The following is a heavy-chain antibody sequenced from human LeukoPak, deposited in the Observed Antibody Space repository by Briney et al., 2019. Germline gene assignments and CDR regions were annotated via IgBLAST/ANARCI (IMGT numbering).Heavy chain of an antibody. D-gene: IGHD5-12*01. V-gene: IGHV3-23*01. CDR2: ISGSGGST. CDR1: GFTFSSYA. Sequence: PGGSLRLSCAASGFTFSSYAMSWVRQAPGKGLEWVSGISGSGGSTYYADSVKGRFTISRDNSKNTLYLQMNSLRAEDTAVYYCAKGSRAGLVAPHYFDYWGQGTLVTVSS. J-gene: IGHJ4*02. CDR3: AKGSRAGLVAPHYFDY.